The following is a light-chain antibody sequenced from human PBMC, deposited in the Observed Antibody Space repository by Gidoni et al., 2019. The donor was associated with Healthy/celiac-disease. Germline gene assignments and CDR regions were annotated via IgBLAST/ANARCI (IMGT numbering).Light chain of an antibody. CDR1: QGISSY. CDR3: QQYYSYPPLT. J-gene: IGKJ4*01. Sequence: AIRITQFPPSLSASTGDRVTITCRSGQGISSYLAWYQQKPGKDPKLLIYSASTLQSGVPSRFSGSGYGEDFTIIISCLQSEDFATYYCQQYYSYPPLTFGGGTKVEIK. CDR2: SAS. V-gene: IGKV1-8*01.